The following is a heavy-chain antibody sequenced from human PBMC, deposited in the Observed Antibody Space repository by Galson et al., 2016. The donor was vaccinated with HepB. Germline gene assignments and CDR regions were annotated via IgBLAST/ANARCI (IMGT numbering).Heavy chain of an antibody. D-gene: IGHD3-22*01. Sequence: QSGAEVKKPRESLRISCKASGYSFSNYWIAWVRQMPGKGLEWMGIIYSGDSDTRCSPSFQGQVTISADKSIRTSYLQWTRLKASDTAMYYCARKGNFDTLYYGLDVWGQGTTVTVSS. J-gene: IGHJ6*02. V-gene: IGHV5-51*01. CDR3: ARKGNFDTLYYGLDV. CDR2: IYSGDSDT. CDR1: GYSFSNYW.